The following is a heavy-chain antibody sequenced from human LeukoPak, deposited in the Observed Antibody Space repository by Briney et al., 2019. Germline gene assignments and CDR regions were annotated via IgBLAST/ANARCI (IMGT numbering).Heavy chain of an antibody. J-gene: IGHJ4*02. CDR2: IYYSGST. CDR3: ARGYGSGSLFDY. V-gene: IGHV4-59*01. D-gene: IGHD3-10*01. CDR1: GGSISSYY. Sequence: SEILSLTCTVSGGSISSYYWSWIRQPPGKGLEWIGHIYYSGSTNYSPSLKSRVTISVDTSKDQFSLRLNSVTAADTAVYYCARGYGSGSLFDYWGQGTLVTVSS.